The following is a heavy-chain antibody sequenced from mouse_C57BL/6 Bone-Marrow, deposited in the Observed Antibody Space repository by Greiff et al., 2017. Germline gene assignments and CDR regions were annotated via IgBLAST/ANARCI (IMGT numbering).Heavy chain of an antibody. CDR2: IDPENGDT. V-gene: IGHV14-4*01. D-gene: IGHD1-1*01. Sequence: EVQLQQSGAELVRPGASVKLSCTASGFNIKDDYMHWVKQRPEQGLEWIGWIDPENGDTEYAPKFQGKATITADTSSNTAYLQLSSLTSEDTAVYYCTTVITTVVAGGGYWYFDVWGTGTTVTVSS. CDR3: TTVITTVVAGGGYWYFDV. J-gene: IGHJ1*03. CDR1: GFNIKDDY.